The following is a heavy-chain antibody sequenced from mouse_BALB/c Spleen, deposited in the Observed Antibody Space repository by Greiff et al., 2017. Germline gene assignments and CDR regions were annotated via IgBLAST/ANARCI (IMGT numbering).Heavy chain of an antibody. V-gene: IGHV5-9-4*01. J-gene: IGHJ4*01. CDR3: ASIGTTATPYAMDY. D-gene: IGHD1-2*01. CDR2: ISSGGSYT. CDR1: GFTFSSYA. Sequence: EVKVVESGGGLVKPGGSLKLSCAASGFTFSSYAMSWVRQSPEKRLEWVAEISSGGSYTYYPDTVTGRFTISRDNAKNTLYLEMSSLRSEDTAMYYCASIGTTATPYAMDYWGQGTSVTVSS.